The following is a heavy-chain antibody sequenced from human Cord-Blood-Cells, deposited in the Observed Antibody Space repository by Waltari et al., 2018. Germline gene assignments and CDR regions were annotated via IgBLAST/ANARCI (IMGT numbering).Heavy chain of an antibody. J-gene: IGHJ4*02. CDR2: MNPNVGNT. CDR1: GYTFTSYD. CDR3: ASRACSGGSCYPYYFDY. Sequence: QVQLVQSGAAVKKPGASVTVSCKASGYTFTSYDINWVRQATGQGLEWMGWMNPNVGNTGYAQKFQGRVTMTRNTSISTAYMELSSLRSEDTAVYYCASRACSGGSCYPYYFDYWGQGTLVTVSS. D-gene: IGHD2-15*01. V-gene: IGHV1-8*01.